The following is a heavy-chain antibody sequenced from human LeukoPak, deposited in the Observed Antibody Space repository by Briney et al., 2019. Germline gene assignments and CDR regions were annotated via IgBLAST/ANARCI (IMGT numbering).Heavy chain of an antibody. CDR2: IYYSGST. CDR1: GGSISSGGYY. CDR3: ARDLYCTNGVCEEWFDP. D-gene: IGHD2-8*01. J-gene: IGHJ5*02. V-gene: IGHV4-31*03. Sequence: PSQTLSLTCTVSGGSISSGGYYWSWIRQHPGKGLEWIGYIYYSGSTYYNPSLKSRVTISVDTSKNQFSPKLSSVTAADTAVYYCARDLYCTNGVCEEWFDPWGQGTLVTVSS.